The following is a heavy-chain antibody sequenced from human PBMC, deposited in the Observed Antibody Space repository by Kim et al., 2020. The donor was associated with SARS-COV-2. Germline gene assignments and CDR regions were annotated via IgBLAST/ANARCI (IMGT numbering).Heavy chain of an antibody. V-gene: IGHV3-30*01. D-gene: IGHD2-2*01. CDR3: ARGVVVPAAPSYYWYFDL. J-gene: IGHJ2*01. Sequence: KGRFTIARDNSKNTLYLQMNSLRAEDTAVYYCARGVVVPAAPSYYWYFDLWGRGTLVTVSS.